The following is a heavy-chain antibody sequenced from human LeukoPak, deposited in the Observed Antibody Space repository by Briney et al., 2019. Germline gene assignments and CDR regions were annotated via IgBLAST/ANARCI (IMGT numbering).Heavy chain of an antibody. Sequence: GGSLRLSCAASGFTFSSYGMSWVRQAPGKGLEWVSAISGNGGTTYYADSVKGRFTISKDNSKNMLYLQMNSLRAEDTAVYHCAKDVAPDSISWPNWFDPWGQGTLVTVSA. V-gene: IGHV3-23*01. J-gene: IGHJ5*02. CDR3: AKDVAPDSISWPNWFDP. CDR1: GFTFSSYG. D-gene: IGHD6-13*01. CDR2: ISGNGGTT.